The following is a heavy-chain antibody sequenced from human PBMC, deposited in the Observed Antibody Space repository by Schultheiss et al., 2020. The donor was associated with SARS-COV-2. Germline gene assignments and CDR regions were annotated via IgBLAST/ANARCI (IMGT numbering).Heavy chain of an antibody. CDR1: GGSISSYY. CDR2: IYYSGST. D-gene: IGHD2-2*02. CDR3: ARARTTLPERAGWVVVPAAIPGRGVYDY. J-gene: IGHJ4*02. Sequence: SQTLSLTCAVYGGSISSYYWSWIRQPPGKGLEWIGYIYYSGSTNYNPSLKSRVTISVDTSKNQFSLKLSSVTAADTAVYYCARARTTLPERAGWVVVPAAIPGRGVYDYWGQGTLVTVSS. V-gene: IGHV4-59*12.